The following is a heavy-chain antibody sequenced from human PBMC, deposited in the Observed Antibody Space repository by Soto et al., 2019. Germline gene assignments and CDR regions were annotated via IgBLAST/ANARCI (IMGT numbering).Heavy chain of an antibody. D-gene: IGHD3-9*01. V-gene: IGHV3-11*05. CDR2: ISSSSSYT. Sequence: QVQLVESGGGLVKPGGSLRLSCAASGFTFSDYYMSWIRQAPGKGLEWVSYISSSSSYTNYADSVKGRFTISRDNAKNALYMQLNGLRAEVTAVYYCARYEDILTGADAFDIWGQERMVTVSS. CDR1: GFTFSDYY. CDR3: ARYEDILTGADAFDI. J-gene: IGHJ3*02.